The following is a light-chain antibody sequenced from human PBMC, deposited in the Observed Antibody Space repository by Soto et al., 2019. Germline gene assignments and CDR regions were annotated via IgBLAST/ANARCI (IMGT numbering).Light chain of an antibody. J-gene: IGLJ1*01. CDR3: AAWDDGLDEDV. CDR1: TSDVGTYDY. V-gene: IGLV2-14*01. Sequence: QSALTQPASVSGSPGQSITISCTGTTSDVGTYDYVSWYQHQPGKAPKVMIYEVSNRPSGVSDRFSGSKSGNTAFLTSSGLQAKDEADYYCAAWDDGLDEDVFGTGTKVTVL. CDR2: EVS.